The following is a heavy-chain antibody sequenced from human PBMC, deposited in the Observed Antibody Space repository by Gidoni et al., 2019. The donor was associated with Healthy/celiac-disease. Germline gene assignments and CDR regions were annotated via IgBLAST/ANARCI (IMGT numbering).Heavy chain of an antibody. CDR3: ARRAEWLRAFDY. V-gene: IGHV5-51*01. Sequence: EVQLVQPGAEVKKPGAALKIFCKGSGHSFTSYWIGWVRQMPGKGLEWMGIIYPDDSNTRYSPSFQGQVTISADKSISTAYLQWSSLKASDTAMYYCARRAEWLRAFDYWGQGTLVTVSS. CDR1: GHSFTSYW. CDR2: IYPDDSNT. J-gene: IGHJ4*02. D-gene: IGHD5-12*01.